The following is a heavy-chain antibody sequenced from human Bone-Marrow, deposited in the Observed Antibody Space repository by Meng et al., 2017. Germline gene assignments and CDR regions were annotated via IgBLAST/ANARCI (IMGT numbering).Heavy chain of an antibody. Sequence: ASVKVSCKASGYTFTGYYMHWMRQATGQGLEWMGWMNPNSGNTGYAQKFQGRVTMTRNTSISTAYMELSSLRSEDTAVYYCARGPRYKRGYYYGMDVWGQGTTVTVSS. V-gene: IGHV1-8*02. J-gene: IGHJ6*02. D-gene: IGHD5-18*01. CDR1: GYTFTGYY. CDR2: MNPNSGNT. CDR3: ARGPRYKRGYYYGMDV.